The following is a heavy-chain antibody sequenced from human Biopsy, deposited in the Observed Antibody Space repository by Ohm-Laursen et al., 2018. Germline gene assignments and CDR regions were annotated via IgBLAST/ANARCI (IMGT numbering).Heavy chain of an antibody. V-gene: IGHV1-69*04. D-gene: IGHD2/OR15-2a*01. CDR1: GGTFNNYG. CDR3: ARDKTVLNYYFASDV. Sequence: SVKVSCKASGGTFNNYGITWVRQTPGQGLEWVGRIISMVGTPKYAQKFQGRATITVDKSTSTAYLDLSSLKSEDTAVYYCARDKTVLNYYFASDVWGQGTTVTVSS. CDR2: IISMVGTP. J-gene: IGHJ6*01.